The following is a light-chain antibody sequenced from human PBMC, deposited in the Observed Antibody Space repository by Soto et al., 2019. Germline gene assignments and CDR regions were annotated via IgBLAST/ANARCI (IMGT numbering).Light chain of an antibody. CDR1: QSVSSSY. V-gene: IGKV3-20*01. CDR2: GAS. J-gene: IGKJ1*01. CDR3: QQCYSTPRT. Sequence: EIVLTQSPGTLSLSPGERATLSCRASQSVSSSYLAWYQQQPGQAPRLLIYGASSRATGIPDRFSGSGSGTDFTLTISRLEPEDFAVYYCQQCYSTPRTFGQGTKVEIK.